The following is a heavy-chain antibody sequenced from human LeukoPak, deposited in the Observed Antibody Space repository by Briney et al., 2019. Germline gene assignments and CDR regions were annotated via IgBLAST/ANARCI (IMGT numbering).Heavy chain of an antibody. CDR1: GFTFSNYA. J-gene: IGHJ3*02. CDR3: AHHGGGTIRIAAFDI. V-gene: IGHV3-23*01. D-gene: IGHD3-3*01. Sequence: GGSLRLSCAASGFTFSNYAMSWVRQAPGKGLEWVSAISGSGGSTYYADSAKGRFTISRDTSKNTLYLQLNSLRAEDTAIYYCAHHGGGTIRIAAFDIWGQGTMVTVSS. CDR2: ISGSGGST.